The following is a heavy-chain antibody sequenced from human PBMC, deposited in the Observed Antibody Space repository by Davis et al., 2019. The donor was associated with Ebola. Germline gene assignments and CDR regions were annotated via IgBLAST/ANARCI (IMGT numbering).Heavy chain of an antibody. CDR1: GFTFSSYD. CDR3: AREGSNWNYGLAHDWYFDL. CDR2: IGTAGDT. Sequence: PGGSLRLSCAASGFTFSSYDMHWVRQATGKGLEWVSAIGTAGDTYYPGSVKGRFTISRENAKNSLYLQMNGLRAGDTAVYYCAREGSNWNYGLAHDWYFDLWGRGTLVTVSS. D-gene: IGHD1-7*01. V-gene: IGHV3-13*01. J-gene: IGHJ2*01.